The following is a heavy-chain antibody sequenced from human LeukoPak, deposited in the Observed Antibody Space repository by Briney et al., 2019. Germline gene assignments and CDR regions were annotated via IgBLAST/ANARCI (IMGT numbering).Heavy chain of an antibody. J-gene: IGHJ4*02. CDR2: IIPILGIT. CDR1: GGTFISYG. D-gene: IGHD3-16*01. Sequence: SVTVSFKSSGGTFISYGISWVRQAPGQGLEWMGRIIPILGITNYAQKFQGRVTITADKSTTTAYMELSSLRSEDTAVYFCARGFESSTSYVSDFDFWGQGTLVTVSS. V-gene: IGHV1-69*04. CDR3: ARGFESSTSYVSDFDF.